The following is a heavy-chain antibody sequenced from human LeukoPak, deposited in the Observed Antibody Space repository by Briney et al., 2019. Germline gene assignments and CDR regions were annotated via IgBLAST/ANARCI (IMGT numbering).Heavy chain of an antibody. CDR1: GFTFTTYS. D-gene: IGHD3/OR15-3a*01. Sequence: GGSLRLSCEASGFTFTTYSMNWVRQAPGKGLEWVSYITGSISTIHYADSVKGRFTISRDNAKNSVYLQMNSLRLEDTAVYYCARTGLGMYSFDYWGRGTLVTVSS. V-gene: IGHV3-48*01. CDR2: ITGSISTI. CDR3: ARTGLGMYSFDY. J-gene: IGHJ4*02.